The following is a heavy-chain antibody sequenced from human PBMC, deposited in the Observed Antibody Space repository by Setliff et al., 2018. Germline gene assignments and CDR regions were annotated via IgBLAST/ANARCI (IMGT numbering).Heavy chain of an antibody. CDR2: IKSKADGGTA. D-gene: IGHD2-21*01. CDR3: ARRGDYCGGECYIPPPDSY. J-gene: IGHJ4*02. CDR1: GFTFSDAW. Sequence: GGSLRLSCAASGFTFSDAWMNWVRQAPGKGLEWVGRIKSKADGGTADFAAPVKGRFTISRDISKNTLYLQMNSLGPEDTAVYYCARRGDYCGGECYIPPPDSYWGQGTLVTVSS. V-gene: IGHV3-15*01.